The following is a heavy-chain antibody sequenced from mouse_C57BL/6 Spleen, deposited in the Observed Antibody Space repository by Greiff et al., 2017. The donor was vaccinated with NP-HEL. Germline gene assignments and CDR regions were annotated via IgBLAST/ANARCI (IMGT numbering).Heavy chain of an antibody. J-gene: IGHJ2*01. CDR2: IYPGDGDT. Sequence: VHLVESGAELVKPGASVKISCKASGYAFSSYWMNWVKQRPGKGLEWIGQIYPGDGDTNYNGKFKGKATLTADKSSSTAYMQLSSLTSEDSAVYFCAREYYYGSSYFDYWGQGTTLTVSS. V-gene: IGHV1-80*01. CDR1: GYAFSSYW. D-gene: IGHD1-1*01. CDR3: AREYYYGSSYFDY.